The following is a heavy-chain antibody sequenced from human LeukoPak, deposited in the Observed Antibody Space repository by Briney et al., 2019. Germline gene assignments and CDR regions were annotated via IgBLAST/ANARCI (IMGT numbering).Heavy chain of an antibody. V-gene: IGHV3-30*18. CDR1: GFMFSSYA. CDR3: AKDWGYASGTYYDY. D-gene: IGHD3-10*01. Sequence: PGTSLRLSCAASGFMFSSYAMHWVRQAPGKGLEWVSVISSDGSDKYYADSVRGRFTISRDNSKNTLYLQMNSLRTEDTSVYYCAKDWGYASGTYYDYWGQGTLVTVSS. CDR2: ISSDGSDK. J-gene: IGHJ4*02.